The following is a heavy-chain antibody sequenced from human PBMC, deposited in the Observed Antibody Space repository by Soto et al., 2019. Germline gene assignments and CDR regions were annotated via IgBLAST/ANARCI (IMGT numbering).Heavy chain of an antibody. J-gene: IGHJ4*02. CDR3: AKDHYLEWPNLIDY. V-gene: IGHV3-30*18. CDR2: ISFDGSNK. CDR1: GFTFSNNG. Sequence: QVHLVESGGGVVQPWRSLRLSCAASGFTFSNNGMHWVRKDPGKGLEWVAVISFDGSNKYYADSVKGRFTISRDTSKNTLYLQMNILRAEDTAVYYCAKDHYLEWPNLIDYWGQGALVTVSS. D-gene: IGHD3-3*01.